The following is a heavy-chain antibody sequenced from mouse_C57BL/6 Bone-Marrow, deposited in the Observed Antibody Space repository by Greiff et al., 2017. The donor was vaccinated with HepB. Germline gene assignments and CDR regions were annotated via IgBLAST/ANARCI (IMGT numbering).Heavy chain of an antibody. V-gene: IGHV1-26*01. CDR3: ARRIYYDYDVGYYYAMDY. Sequence: EVQLQQSGPELVKPGASVKISCKASGYTFTDYYMNWVKQSHGKSLEWIGDINPNNGGTSYNQKFKGKATLTVDKSSSTAYMELRSLTSEDSAVYYCARRIYYDYDVGYYYAMDYWGQGTSVTVSS. CDR2: INPNNGGT. CDR1: GYTFTDYY. D-gene: IGHD2-4*01. J-gene: IGHJ4*01.